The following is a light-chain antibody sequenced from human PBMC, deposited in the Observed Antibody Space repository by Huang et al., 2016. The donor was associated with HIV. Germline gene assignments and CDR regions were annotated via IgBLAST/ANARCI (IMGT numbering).Light chain of an antibody. CDR1: QRLLNTNAYNY. CDR3: MEALKSPYT. CDR2: LGS. V-gene: IGKV2-28*01. Sequence: DIVMIQSPLLLPVTPGEPASIHCRSSQRLLNTNAYNYLDWYQKKTGQSPQLLIYLGSSLDSGVPDRFSGGGSGTRFSLNISRVEAEDAGIYYCMEALKSPYTFGQGTKLEIK. J-gene: IGKJ2*01.